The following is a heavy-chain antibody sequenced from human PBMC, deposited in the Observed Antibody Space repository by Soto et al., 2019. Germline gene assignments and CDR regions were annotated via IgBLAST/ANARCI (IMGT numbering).Heavy chain of an antibody. CDR2: INAGNGNT. CDR3: ATLYYYYYGMDV. Sequence: ASVKVSCKASGYTFTSYAMHWVRQAPGQRLEWMGWINAGNGNTKYSQKFQGRVTITRDTSASTAYMELSSLRSEDTAVYYYATLYYYYYGMDVWGQGTTVTVSS. V-gene: IGHV1-3*01. J-gene: IGHJ6*02. CDR1: GYTFTSYA.